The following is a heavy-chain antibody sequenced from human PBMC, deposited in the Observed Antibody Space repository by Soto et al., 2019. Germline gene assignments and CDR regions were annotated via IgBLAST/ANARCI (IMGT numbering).Heavy chain of an antibody. V-gene: IGHV3-23*01. D-gene: IGHD4-4*01. CDR2: ISGSGGST. CDR1: GFTFSSYA. Sequence: GGSLTLSCAASGFTFSSYAMSWVRPAPGKGLEWVSAISGSGGSTYYADSVKGRFTISRDNSKRSLYLQMNSLTVEDTAVYYCAREVPTDLPYFDLWGQGTLVTVSS. CDR3: AREVPTDLPYFDL. J-gene: IGHJ4*02.